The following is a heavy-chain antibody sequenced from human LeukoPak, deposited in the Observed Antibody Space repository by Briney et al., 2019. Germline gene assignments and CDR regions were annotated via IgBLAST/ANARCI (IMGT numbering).Heavy chain of an antibody. CDR3: ARDLGY. J-gene: IGHJ4*02. CDR2: ITSDGRST. D-gene: IGHD7-27*01. CDR1: GFTFSSYW. Sequence: GGSLRLSCASSGFTFSSYWMHWVRQAPGEGLVWVSRITSDGRSTSYADSVKGRFIISRDNAKNTLYLQMNSLRAEDTAVYYCARDLGYWGQGTLVTVSS. V-gene: IGHV3-74*01.